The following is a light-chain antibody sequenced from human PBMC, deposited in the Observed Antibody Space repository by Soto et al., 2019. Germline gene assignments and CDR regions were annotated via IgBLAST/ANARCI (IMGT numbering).Light chain of an antibody. CDR3: QQYDDLPPT. V-gene: IGKV1-33*01. CDR2: DAS. J-gene: IGKJ3*01. Sequence: DIPMTQSPSSLSASVGDRVTITCQASQHISTYLNWFQQKPGKAPELLIYDASNLVPGVPSRFSGSGSGTDFTFTISSLQPEDIATYYWQQYDDLPPTFGPGTKVDIK. CDR1: QHISTY.